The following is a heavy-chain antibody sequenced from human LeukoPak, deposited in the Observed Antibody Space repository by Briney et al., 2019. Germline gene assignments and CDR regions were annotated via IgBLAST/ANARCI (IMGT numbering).Heavy chain of an antibody. D-gene: IGHD3-10*01. CDR2: IYNSGST. CDR1: GYSISSGYY. Sequence: SETLSLTCTVSGYSISSGYYWGWIRPPPGKGLEWIGSIYNSGSTYYNPSLKSRVTISVDTSKNQFSLKLSSVTAADTAVYYCAREVYPLPRLWFGEFDAFDIWGQGTMVTVSS. CDR3: AREVYPLPRLWFGEFDAFDI. V-gene: IGHV4-38-2*02. J-gene: IGHJ3*02.